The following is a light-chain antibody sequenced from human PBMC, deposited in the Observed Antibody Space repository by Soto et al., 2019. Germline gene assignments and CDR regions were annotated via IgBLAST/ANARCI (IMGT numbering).Light chain of an antibody. Sequence: QSALTQPASVSGSPGQSITISCTGTSSDVGGYNLVSWYQQHPGKAPKLMIYEGSKRPSGVSNRFSGSKSGNTASLTISGLQAEDEADYYCCAYAGIVVFGGGTKVTVL. CDR2: EGS. V-gene: IGLV2-23*01. CDR3: CAYAGIVV. CDR1: SSDVGGYNL. J-gene: IGLJ2*01.